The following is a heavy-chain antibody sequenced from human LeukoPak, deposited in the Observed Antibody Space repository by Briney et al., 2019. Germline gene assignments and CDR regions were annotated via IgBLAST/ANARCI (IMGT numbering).Heavy chain of an antibody. CDR3: ASLRAVAGPKYFQH. J-gene: IGHJ1*01. CDR2: IYHSGST. Sequence: SETLSLTCAVSGGSISSSNWWSWVRQPPGKGLEWIGEIYHSGSTNYNPSLKSRVTISVDKSKNQFSLKLSSVTAADTAVYYCASLRAVAGPKYFQHWGQGTLVTVSS. V-gene: IGHV4-4*02. CDR1: GGSISSSNW. D-gene: IGHD6-19*01.